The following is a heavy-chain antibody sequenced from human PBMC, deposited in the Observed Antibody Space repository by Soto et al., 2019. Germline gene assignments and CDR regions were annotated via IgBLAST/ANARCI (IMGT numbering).Heavy chain of an antibody. V-gene: IGHV4-30-4*01. J-gene: IGHJ4*02. Sequence: QVQLQESGPGLVKPSQTLSLTCAVSGASISSGGAYYWSWIRQSPGKGLEWIGYIHYSGSTYYNSALKSRGTKSVDTAKNRFSLKVSSVTAADTAVYYCARSPKGLGNFDYWGQGTLVTVSS. CDR1: GASISSGGAYY. D-gene: IGHD3-10*01. CDR3: ARSPKGLGNFDY. CDR2: IHYSGST.